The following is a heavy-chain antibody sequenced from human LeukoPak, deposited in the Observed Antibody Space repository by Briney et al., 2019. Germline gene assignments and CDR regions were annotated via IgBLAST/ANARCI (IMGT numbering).Heavy chain of an antibody. D-gene: IGHD3-3*01. J-gene: IGHJ6*03. V-gene: IGHV4-4*08. CDR1: GVSISSYY. CDR2: MHDSGTT. Sequence: PSETLSLTCSVSGVSISSYYWSWLRQPPGMGLEWIGVMHDSGTTFYNPSLKSRVTISVDTSKNQFSLKLSSVTAADTAVYYCARAGFWSGYYTGGYYYYYMDVWGKGTTVTVSS. CDR3: ARAGFWSGYYTGGYYYYYMDV.